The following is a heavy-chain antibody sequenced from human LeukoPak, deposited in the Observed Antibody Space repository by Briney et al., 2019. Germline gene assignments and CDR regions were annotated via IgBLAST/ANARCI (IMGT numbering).Heavy chain of an antibody. V-gene: IGHV4-39*07. J-gene: IGHJ4*02. CDR2: IYYSGST. Sequence: SETLSLTCTVSGGSISSSSYYWGWIRQPPGKGLEWIGSIYYSGSTYYNPSLKSRVTISVDTSKNQFSLKLSSVTAADTAVYYCARDRGSSGWFDYWGQGTLVTVSS. CDR3: ARDRGSSGWFDY. CDR1: GGSISSSSYY. D-gene: IGHD6-19*01.